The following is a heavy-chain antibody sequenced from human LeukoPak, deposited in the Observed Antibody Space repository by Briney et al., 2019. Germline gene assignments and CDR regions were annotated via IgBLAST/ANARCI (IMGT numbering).Heavy chain of an antibody. Sequence: GGSLRLSCAASGFTFSSYGMNWVRQAPGKGLEWVSSISSSSSYIYYADSVKGRFTISRDNAKNSLYLQMNSLRAEDTAVYYCARVRDGDYYDYWGQGTQVTVSS. CDR1: GFTFSSYG. CDR3: ARVRDGDYYDY. D-gene: IGHD4-17*01. CDR2: ISSSSSYI. J-gene: IGHJ4*02. V-gene: IGHV3-21*01.